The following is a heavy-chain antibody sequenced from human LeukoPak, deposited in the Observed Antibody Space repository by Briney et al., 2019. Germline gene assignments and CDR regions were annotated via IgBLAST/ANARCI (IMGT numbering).Heavy chain of an antibody. CDR2: INPNTGVT. CDR1: GYTFTGYY. D-gene: IGHD4-17*01. V-gene: IGHV1-2*02. CDR3: ARDRTTVTTGYDGMDA. J-gene: IGHJ6*02. Sequence: GASVTVSYKASGYTFTGYYMHWVRQAPGQGLEWMGWINPNTGVTNYAQKFKGRVTLTRDTSIITAYMELTRLRSDDTAMYYCARDRTTVTTGYDGMDAWGQGTTLTVSS.